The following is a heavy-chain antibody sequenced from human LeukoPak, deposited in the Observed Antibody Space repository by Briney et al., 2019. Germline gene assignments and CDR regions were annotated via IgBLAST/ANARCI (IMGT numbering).Heavy chain of an antibody. J-gene: IGHJ4*02. CDR3: VIWGDYDVLTGYYVPDY. Sequence: GGSLRLSCAASGFTFSSYAMSWVRQAPGKGLEWVSAISGSGDSTYYADSVKGRFTISRDNSKNTVFLQMNSLRHEDAAIYYCVIWGDYDVLTGYYVPDYWGQGTLVTVSS. D-gene: IGHD3-9*01. V-gene: IGHV3-23*01. CDR2: ISGSGDST. CDR1: GFTFSSYA.